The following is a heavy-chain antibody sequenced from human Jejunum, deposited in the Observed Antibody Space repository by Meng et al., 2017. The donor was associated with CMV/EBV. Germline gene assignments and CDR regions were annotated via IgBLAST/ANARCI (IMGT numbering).Heavy chain of an antibody. J-gene: IGHJ4*02. Sequence: QDHLFQLGGEVKKPGASVKVSCKASGYTFTNYGITWVRQAPGQGLEWMGWISAYNGNTNYAQTLQGRVTMTTDTSTSTAYMELGSLRSDDTAVYYCARVEVGITSGDYWGQGTLVTVSS. CDR1: GYTFTNYG. CDR2: ISAYNGNT. CDR3: ARVEVGITSGDY. D-gene: IGHD1-26*01. V-gene: IGHV1-18*01.